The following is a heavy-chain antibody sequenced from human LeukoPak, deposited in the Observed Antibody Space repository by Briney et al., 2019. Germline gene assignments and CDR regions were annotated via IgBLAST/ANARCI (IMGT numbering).Heavy chain of an antibody. V-gene: IGHV1-18*01. CDR1: GYTFNNFG. D-gene: IGHD3-3*01. CDR2: INAYNGDT. J-gene: IGHJ4*02. Sequence: ASVNVPCKASGYTFNNFGISWVRQAPGQGLEWLGWINAYNGDTNYAQKLQGRVTMTTDTSTSTAYMELRSLRSDDTAVYYCALDSPDPADWGQGTLVTVSS. CDR3: ALDSPDPAD.